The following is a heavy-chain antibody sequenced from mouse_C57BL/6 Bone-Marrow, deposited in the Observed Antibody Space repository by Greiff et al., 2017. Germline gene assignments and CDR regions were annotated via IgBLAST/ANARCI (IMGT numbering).Heavy chain of an antibody. J-gene: IGHJ1*03. CDR2: IRNKANGYTT. CDR3: ARYPIYDGCYDWYFDV. Sequence: DVMLVESGGGLVQPGGSLSLSCAASGFTFTDYYMSWVRQPPGKALEWLGFIRNKANGYTTEYSASVKGRFTISRDNSQSILYLQMNALRAEDSATYYCARYPIYDGCYDWYFDVWGTGTTVTVSS. CDR1: GFTFTDYY. D-gene: IGHD2-3*01. V-gene: IGHV7-3*01.